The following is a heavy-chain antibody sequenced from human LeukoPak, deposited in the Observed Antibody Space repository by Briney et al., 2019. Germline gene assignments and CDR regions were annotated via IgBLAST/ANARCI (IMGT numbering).Heavy chain of an antibody. D-gene: IGHD2-2*02. CDR1: GGSISSYY. J-gene: IGHJ6*02. V-gene: IGHV4-4*07. CDR3: ARERYCSSTSCYNSFSSDYYYGMDV. Sequence: SETLSLTCTVSGGSISSYYWSWIRQPAGKGLEWIGRIYTSGSINYNPSLKSRVTMSVDTSKNQFSLKLSSVTAADTAVYYCARERYCSSTSCYNSFSSDYYYGMDVWGQGTTVTVSS. CDR2: IYTSGSI.